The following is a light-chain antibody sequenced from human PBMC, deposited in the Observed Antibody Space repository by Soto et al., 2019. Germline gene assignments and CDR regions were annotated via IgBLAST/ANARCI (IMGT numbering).Light chain of an antibody. J-gene: IGLJ2*01. V-gene: IGLV2-14*01. CDR3: SSYTSKSSLI. CDR2: EVR. CDR1: MRDVGAYNL. Sequence: QSVLTQPASVSGSPEQSITISCAGTMRDVGAYNLVSWYQQHPGRAPQLIIYEVRNRPSGISLRFSGSKSGNTASLTISGLQAEDEADYYCSSYTSKSSLIFGGGTKVTVL.